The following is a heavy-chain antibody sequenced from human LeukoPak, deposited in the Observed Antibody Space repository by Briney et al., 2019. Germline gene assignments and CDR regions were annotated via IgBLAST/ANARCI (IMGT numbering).Heavy chain of an antibody. CDR1: GFTFSSYW. Sequence: GSLRLSCAASGFTFSSYWMHWVRKTPGQGLVWVSRSKSDGSTISADSVKGLFTISRDNAKNTQYLQMNSLRADDTAIYYCARAVTYFYGSVTYDWFDPWGQGTLVTVSS. V-gene: IGHV3-74*01. D-gene: IGHD3-10*01. CDR2: SKSDGST. J-gene: IGHJ5*02. CDR3: ARAVTYFYGSVTYDWFDP.